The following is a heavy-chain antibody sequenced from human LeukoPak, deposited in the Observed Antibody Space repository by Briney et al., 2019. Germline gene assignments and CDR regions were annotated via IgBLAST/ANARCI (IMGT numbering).Heavy chain of an antibody. CDR3: ARDPAQHSIDALGDYYYGMDV. V-gene: IGHV4-59*01. D-gene: IGHD3-16*01. J-gene: IGHJ6*04. Sequence: PSETLSLTCTVSGGSISSYYWSWIRQPPGKGLEWIGYIYYSGSTNYNPSLKSRVTISVDTSKNQFSLKLSSVTAADTAVYYCARDPAQHSIDALGDYYYGMDVWGKGTTVTVSS. CDR2: IYYSGST. CDR1: GGSISSYY.